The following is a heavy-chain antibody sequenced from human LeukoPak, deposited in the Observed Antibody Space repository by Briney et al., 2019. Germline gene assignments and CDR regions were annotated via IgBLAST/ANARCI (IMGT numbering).Heavy chain of an antibody. V-gene: IGHV3-23*01. Sequence: GGSLRLSCAASGFSLSNYAMSWVRQAPPRGPEWVSSMRGGGETFYSDSVKGRFTLSRDDSRNTVYLQLNNLRVEDTAIYYCAKANWVSNADAVWWGQGTQVTVSS. CDR2: MRGGGET. CDR1: GFSLSNYA. CDR3: AKANWVSNADAVW. J-gene: IGHJ4*02. D-gene: IGHD1-1*01.